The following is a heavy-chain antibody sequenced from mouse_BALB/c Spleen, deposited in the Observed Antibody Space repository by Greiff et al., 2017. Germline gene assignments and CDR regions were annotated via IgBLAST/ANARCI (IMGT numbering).Heavy chain of an antibody. CDR1: GFTFSSYG. CDR2: INSNGGST. Sequence: EVQGVESGGGLVQPGGSLKLSCAASGFTFSSYGMSWVRQTPDKRLELVATINSNGGSTYYPDSVKGRFTISRDNAKNTLYLQMSSLKSEDTAMYYCARDGGPCYFDYWGQGTTLTVSA. CDR3: ARDGGPCYFDY. V-gene: IGHV5-6-3*01. J-gene: IGHJ2*01.